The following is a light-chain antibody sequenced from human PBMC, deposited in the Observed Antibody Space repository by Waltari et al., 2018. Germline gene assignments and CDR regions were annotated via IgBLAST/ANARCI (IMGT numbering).Light chain of an antibody. Sequence: DIVMTQSPDSLAVSLGERATFSCQSSQSVLYSSTNKNYLAWFQQKPGQPPKLLIYWASTRESWVPDRFSGSGSGTDFTLTVSSLQAEDVAVYYCQQYYTTPYTFGQGTKLEIK. J-gene: IGKJ2*01. CDR3: QQYYTTPYT. V-gene: IGKV4-1*01. CDR1: QSVLYSSTNKNY. CDR2: WAS.